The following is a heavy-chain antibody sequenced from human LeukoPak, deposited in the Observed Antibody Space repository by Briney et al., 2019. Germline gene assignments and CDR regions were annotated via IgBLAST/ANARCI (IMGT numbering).Heavy chain of an antibody. CDR2: INPNSGGT. CDR3: ASKWVTYYYNSSAYHYPTDVFDI. Sequence: ASVKVSCKASGYTFTGYYMHWVRQAPGQGLEWMGWINPNSGGTNYAQKFQGRVTMTRDTSISTAYMEMTRMRYDDTAVYFCASKWVTYYYNSSAYHYPTDVFDIWGQGTMVTVSS. J-gene: IGHJ3*02. V-gene: IGHV1-2*02. CDR1: GYTFTGYY. D-gene: IGHD3-22*01.